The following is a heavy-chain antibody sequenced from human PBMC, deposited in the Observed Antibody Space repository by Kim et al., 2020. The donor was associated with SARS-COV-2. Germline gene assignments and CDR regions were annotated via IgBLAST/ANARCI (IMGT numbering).Heavy chain of an antibody. CDR3: ARDKDDFHYYYYGMDV. D-gene: IGHD3-3*01. Sequence: GGSLRLSCAASGFTFSSYSMNWVRQAPGKGLEWVSSISSSSSYIYYADSVKGRFTISRDNAKNSLYLQMNSLRAEDTAVYYCARDKDDFHYYYYGMDVWGQGTTVTVSS. CDR2: ISSSSSYI. J-gene: IGHJ6*02. V-gene: IGHV3-21*01. CDR1: GFTFSSYS.